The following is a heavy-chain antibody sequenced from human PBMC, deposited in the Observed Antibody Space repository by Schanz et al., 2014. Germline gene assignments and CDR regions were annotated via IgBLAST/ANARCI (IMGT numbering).Heavy chain of an antibody. CDR3: ARDAADFYDILTEEDY. Sequence: QIQLVQSGPEVKKPGASVKVSCKASGSTFTSYGISWVRQAPGQGLEWMGWISAYNGNTKYPQKLQGRVTMTTDTSTSTAYMELRSLRSDDTAVYYCARDAADFYDILTEEDYWGQGTLVTVSS. V-gene: IGHV1-18*01. J-gene: IGHJ4*02. D-gene: IGHD3-9*01. CDR2: ISAYNGNT. CDR1: GSTFTSYG.